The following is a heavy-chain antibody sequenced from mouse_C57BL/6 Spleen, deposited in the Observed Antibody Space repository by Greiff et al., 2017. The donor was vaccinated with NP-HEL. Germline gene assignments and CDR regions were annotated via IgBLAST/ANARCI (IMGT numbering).Heavy chain of an antibody. V-gene: IGHV1-19*01. J-gene: IGHJ1*03. CDR3: ARGAITTVVAWYFDV. CDR1: GYTFTDYY. CDR2: INPYNGGT. Sequence: VQLQQSGPVLVKPGASVKMSCKASGYTFTDYYMNWVKQSHGKSLEWIGVINPYNGGTSYNQKFKGKATLTVDKSSSTAYMELNSLTSEDSAVYYCARGAITTVVAWYFDVWGTGTTVTVSS. D-gene: IGHD1-1*01.